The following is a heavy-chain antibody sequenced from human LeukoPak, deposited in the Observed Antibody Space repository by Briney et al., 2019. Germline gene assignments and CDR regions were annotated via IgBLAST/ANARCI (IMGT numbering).Heavy chain of an antibody. CDR1: GFTFSSYA. CDR3: VKSSLNSQYYYDSSGYYTS. CDR2: ISGSGGST. J-gene: IGHJ5*02. D-gene: IGHD3-22*01. V-gene: IGHV3-23*01. Sequence: GGSLRLSCAASGFTFSSYAMSWVRQAPGKGLEWVSAISGSGGSTYYADSVKGRFTISRDNSKNTLYLQMNSLRAEDTAVYYCVKSSLNSQYYYDSSGYYTSWGQGTLVTVSS.